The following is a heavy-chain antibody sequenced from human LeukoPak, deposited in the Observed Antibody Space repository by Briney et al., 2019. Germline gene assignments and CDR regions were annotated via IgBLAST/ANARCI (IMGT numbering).Heavy chain of an antibody. CDR3: ARAGVVVPAARWFAFDI. CDR2: IYYGGST. Sequence: SETLSLTCTVSGGSISSGSYYWSWIRQPPGTGLEWIGYIYYGGSTNYNPSLKSRVTISVDTSKNQFSLKLSSVTAADTAVYYCARAGVVVPAARWFAFDIWGQGTMVTVSS. J-gene: IGHJ3*02. V-gene: IGHV4-61*01. D-gene: IGHD2-2*01. CDR1: GGSISSGSYY.